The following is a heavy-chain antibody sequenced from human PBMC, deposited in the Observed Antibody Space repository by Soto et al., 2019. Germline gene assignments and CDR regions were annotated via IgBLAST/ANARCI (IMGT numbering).Heavy chain of an antibody. CDR1: GGSISSGGYS. D-gene: IGHD2-15*01. J-gene: IGHJ4*02. V-gene: IGHV4-30-2*01. Sequence: QLQLQESGSGLVKPSQTLSLTCAVSGGSISSGGYSWSWIRQPPGKGLEWIGYIYHSGSTYYNPSLKSRVTISVDRSKNQFSLKLSSVTAADTAVYYCAREGVNCSGGSCYPGAFDHWGQGTLVTVSS. CDR2: IYHSGST. CDR3: AREGVNCSGGSCYPGAFDH.